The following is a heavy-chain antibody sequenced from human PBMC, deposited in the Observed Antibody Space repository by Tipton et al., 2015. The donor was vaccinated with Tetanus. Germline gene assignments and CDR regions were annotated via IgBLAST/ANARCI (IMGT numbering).Heavy chain of an antibody. CDR3: ARLRPDYYGSGLNWFDP. V-gene: IGHV4-34*01. Sequence: TLSLTCAVYGGSFSGYYWSWIRQPPGKGLEWIGEINHSGSTNYNPSLKSRVTISVDTSKNQFSLKLSSVTAADTAVYYCARLRPDYYGSGLNWFDPWGQGTLVTVSS. J-gene: IGHJ5*02. CDR2: INHSGST. CDR1: GGSFSGYY. D-gene: IGHD3-10*01.